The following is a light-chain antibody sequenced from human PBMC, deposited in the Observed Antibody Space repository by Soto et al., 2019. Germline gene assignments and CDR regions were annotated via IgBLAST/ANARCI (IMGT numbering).Light chain of an antibody. CDR2: GAS. Sequence: EIVMTQSPATLSVSPGERATLSCRASQTVSSNLAWYQQKPGQAPRLLIYGASTRATGIPARFSGSGSETEFTHTISSLQSEDFAVYYCQQYNNWPLYTFGQGTKLEIK. CDR1: QTVSSN. CDR3: QQYNNWPLYT. J-gene: IGKJ2*01. V-gene: IGKV3-15*01.